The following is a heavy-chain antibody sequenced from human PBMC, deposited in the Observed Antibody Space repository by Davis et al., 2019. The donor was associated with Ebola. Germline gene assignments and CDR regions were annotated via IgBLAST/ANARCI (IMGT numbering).Heavy chain of an antibody. D-gene: IGHD2-2*01. CDR1: GDTFSNYA. CDR3: ARGRVGECQLPRD. CDR2: ILPIFGTT. Sequence: SVKVSCKASGDTFSNYAFNWVRQAPGQGLEWMGGILPIFGTTNYAQKFQGRVSITADESTSTAYMELSSLRSDDTAVYYCARGRVGECQLPRDWGQGTLVSVSS. J-gene: IGHJ4*02. V-gene: IGHV1-69*13.